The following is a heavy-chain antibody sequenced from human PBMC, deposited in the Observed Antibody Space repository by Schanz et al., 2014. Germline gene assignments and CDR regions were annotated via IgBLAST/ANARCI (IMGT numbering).Heavy chain of an antibody. D-gene: IGHD3-16*01. CDR1: GFSFSRYG. CDR2: ISSDETVT. V-gene: IGHV3-30*18. Sequence: QIQLVESGGGVVQPGTSLRLSCTISGFSFSRYGMHWVRQAPGKGLEWVAVISSDETVTYYVDSVKGRFTISRDNSKNTLYLQMSSLKAEDTAVYYCEKIGYGGLLNYYIDHWGQGTLVTVSS. J-gene: IGHJ4*02. CDR3: EKIGYGGLLNYYIDH.